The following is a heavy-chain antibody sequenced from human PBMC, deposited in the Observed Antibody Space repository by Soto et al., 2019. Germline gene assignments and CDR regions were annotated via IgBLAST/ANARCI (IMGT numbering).Heavy chain of an antibody. CDR1: GFTFSSYA. Sequence: EVQLLESGGGLVQPGGSLRLSCAASGFTFSSYAMSWVRQAPGKGLAWVSAISGSGGSTYYADSVKGRFTISRDNSKNTLYQQMNSLRAEDTALYYCAKEERFYDFWSGYRYYYGMDVWGQGTTLTVAS. J-gene: IGHJ6*02. CDR2: ISGSGGST. D-gene: IGHD3-3*01. CDR3: AKEERFYDFWSGYRYYYGMDV. V-gene: IGHV3-23*01.